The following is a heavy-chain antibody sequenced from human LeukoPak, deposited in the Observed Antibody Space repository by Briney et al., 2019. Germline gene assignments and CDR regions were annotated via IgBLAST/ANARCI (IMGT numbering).Heavy chain of an antibody. CDR3: AREAQQLVRGGNIDY. V-gene: IGHV3-20*04. J-gene: IGHJ4*02. CDR1: GFTSADYG. Sequence: PGGSLRLSCAASGFTSADYGMSWVRQARGKGLEWVSGINWNGGSTGYAESVKGRFTISRDTAKNSLYLQMNSLSAEDTALYYCAREAQQLVRGGNIDYWGQGALVTVSS. D-gene: IGHD6-13*01. CDR2: INWNGGST.